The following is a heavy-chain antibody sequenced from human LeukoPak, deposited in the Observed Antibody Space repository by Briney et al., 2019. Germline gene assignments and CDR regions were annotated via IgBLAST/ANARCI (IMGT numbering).Heavy chain of an antibody. J-gene: IGHJ4*02. Sequence: ASVKVSCKASGYTFTGYYMHWVRQAPGQGLEWMGIINPSGGSTSYAQKFQGRVTMTRDTSTRTVYMELSSLRSEDTAVYYCARASPYGSGSFSSVRNGRPDYWGQGTLVTVSS. D-gene: IGHD3-10*01. CDR3: ARASPYGSGSFSSVRNGRPDY. V-gene: IGHV1-46*01. CDR2: INPSGGST. CDR1: GYTFTGYY.